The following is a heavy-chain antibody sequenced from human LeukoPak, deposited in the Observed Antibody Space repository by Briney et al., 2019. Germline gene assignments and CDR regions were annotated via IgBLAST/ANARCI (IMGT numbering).Heavy chain of an antibody. D-gene: IGHD6-13*01. J-gene: IGHJ4*02. CDR3: ARVWEQQLVAFDY. CDR1: GGSISSYY. V-gene: IGHV4-59*01. CDR2: IYYSGST. Sequence: SETLSLTCTVSGGSISSYYWSWIRQPPGKGLEWVGYIYYSGSTNYNPSLKSRVTISVDTSKNQFTLKLSSVTAADTAVYYCARVWEQQLVAFDYWGQGTLVTVSS.